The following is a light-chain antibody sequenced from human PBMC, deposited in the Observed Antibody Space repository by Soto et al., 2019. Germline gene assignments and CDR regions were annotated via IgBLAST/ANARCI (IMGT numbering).Light chain of an antibody. J-gene: IGKJ2*01. CDR3: QQSHGIPYT. Sequence: DIQMPQSRSSLSASVGDRVTITCRARQTISTYLNWYQQKPGKAPKLLIYAASSLQSGVPSRFSGSGSGTDFTLTISSLQPEAVAIYYCQQSHGIPYTFGQGTKLEIK. CDR2: AAS. CDR1: QTISTY. V-gene: IGKV1-39*01.